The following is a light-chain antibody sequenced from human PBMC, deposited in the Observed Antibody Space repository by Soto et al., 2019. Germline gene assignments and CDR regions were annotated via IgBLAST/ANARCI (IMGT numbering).Light chain of an antibody. J-gene: IGKJ4*01. CDR2: AAS. CDR3: QQANSFPLS. V-gene: IGKV1D-12*01. CDR1: ESVGNW. Sequence: DIQMTQSPSSLSSCVGHIITITCRANESVGNWLAWYQQKPGKAPKLLIYAASTLQSGVPPRFSGSRSGTVFSLTVSSLQPEDFATYYCQQANSFPLSFGGGTKVDIK.